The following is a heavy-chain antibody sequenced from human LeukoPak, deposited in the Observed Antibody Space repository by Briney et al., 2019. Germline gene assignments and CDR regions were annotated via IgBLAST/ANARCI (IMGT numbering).Heavy chain of an antibody. CDR1: GYTFTNYY. J-gene: IGHJ4*02. V-gene: IGHV1-46*01. CDR3: ARGHVYARDFFDV. CDR2: IRSGGGSA. Sequence: ASVKVSCKTSGYTFTNYYIHWVRQAPGQGLERMGVIRSGGGSASYAQQFQGRVTMTSDTSTTTVYIELGSLASGDAAVYHCARGHVYARDFFDVWGPGTLVAVSS. D-gene: IGHD2-8*01.